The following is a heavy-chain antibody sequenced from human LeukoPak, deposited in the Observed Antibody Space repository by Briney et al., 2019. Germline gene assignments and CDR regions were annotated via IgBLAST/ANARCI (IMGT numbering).Heavy chain of an antibody. CDR3: AKDQDLQLVSDY. Sequence: GGSLRLSCAASGFTFSSYAMSWVRQAPGKGLEWVSDISGSGGTTHYADSVQGRFTISRDNSKNTLYLQMDSLRAEDTAVYFCAKDQDLQLVSDYWGQGTLVSVSS. D-gene: IGHD6-13*01. J-gene: IGHJ4*02. V-gene: IGHV3-23*01. CDR1: GFTFSSYA. CDR2: ISGSGGTT.